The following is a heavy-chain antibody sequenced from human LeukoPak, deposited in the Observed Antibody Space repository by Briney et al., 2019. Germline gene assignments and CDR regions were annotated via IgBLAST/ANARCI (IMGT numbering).Heavy chain of an antibody. Sequence: NPSETLSLTCTVSGGSISSYYWSWIRKPPGKGLGLIGYMYCGGSTNYHPSLKGRVTISIDTSNNQFSLKLSSVTAADTAVYYCATHYYYDSSGPGGYYFDYWGQGALVTVSS. D-gene: IGHD3-22*01. CDR2: MYCGGST. CDR3: ATHYYYDSSGPGGYYFDY. V-gene: IGHV4-59*01. J-gene: IGHJ4*02. CDR1: GGSISSYY.